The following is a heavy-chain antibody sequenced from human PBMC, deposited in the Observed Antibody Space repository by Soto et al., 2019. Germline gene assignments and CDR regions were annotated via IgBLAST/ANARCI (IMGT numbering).Heavy chain of an antibody. Sequence: PGGSLRLSCVVSGLTFSDAWLIWVRQAPGKGLEWVGRFKSKGSGEAPDLAAPVKGRFTISRDDSKNTLYLQMNSLKTEDTAVYYCTTGYRDYSNPIDYWGQGTLVTVSS. CDR3: TTGYRDYSNPIDY. CDR2: FKSKGSGEAP. CDR1: GLTFSDAW. D-gene: IGHD4-4*01. V-gene: IGHV3-15*07. J-gene: IGHJ4*02.